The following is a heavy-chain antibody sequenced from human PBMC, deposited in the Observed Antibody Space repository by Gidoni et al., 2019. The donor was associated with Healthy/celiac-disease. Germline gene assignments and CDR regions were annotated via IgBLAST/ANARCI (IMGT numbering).Heavy chain of an antibody. D-gene: IGHD3-3*01. CDR1: GFTFSSYS. CDR3: SHYGMDV. CDR2: ISSSSSYI. Sequence: EVQLVESGGGLVKHGGSGRLSGAASGFTFSSYSMNWVRQAPWKGLEWVSSISSSSSYIYYADSVKGRFTISRDNAKNSLYYCARDDRCLECPRTGSSHYGMDVWGQGTTVTVSS. J-gene: IGHJ6*02. V-gene: IGHV3-21*01.